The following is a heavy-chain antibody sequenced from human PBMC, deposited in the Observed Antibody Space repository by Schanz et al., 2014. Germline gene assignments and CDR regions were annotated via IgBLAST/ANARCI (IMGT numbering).Heavy chain of an antibody. Sequence: EVQLVESGGGLVRPGGSLRLSCTTSGLIFSTYTLNWVCQAPGKGLEWISYISFSGNTIYYADSVKGRFTISRDNAKNSVFLQMNRLRAEDTAVYYCATEGPRGTRHPINYYYAMDNWGQGTKVTV. CDR1: GLIFSTYT. D-gene: IGHD6-6*01. CDR3: ATEGPRGTRHPINYYYAMDN. CDR2: ISFSGNTI. V-gene: IGHV3-48*01. J-gene: IGHJ6*02.